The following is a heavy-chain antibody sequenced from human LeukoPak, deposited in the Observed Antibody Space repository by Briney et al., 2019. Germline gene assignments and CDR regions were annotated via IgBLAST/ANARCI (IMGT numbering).Heavy chain of an antibody. CDR3: ARGSGSYYNVLFDP. CDR2: ISYRGTT. V-gene: IGHV4-59*08. Sequence: PSQTLSLTCTVSGGSISSYYRSWIRQPPGKGLEWIGYISYRGTTNFNPSLKSRVTISLDTSKNLFSLKLSSVTAADTAVYYCARGSGSYYNVLFDPWGQGTLVTVSS. J-gene: IGHJ5*02. D-gene: IGHD3-10*01. CDR1: GGSISSYY.